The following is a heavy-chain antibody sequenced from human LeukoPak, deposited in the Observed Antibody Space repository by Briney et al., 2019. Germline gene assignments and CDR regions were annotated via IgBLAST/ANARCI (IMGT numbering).Heavy chain of an antibody. D-gene: IGHD6-13*01. J-gene: IGHJ3*02. CDR1: GYSFTSYW. CDR2: IYPGDPGT. V-gene: IGHV5-51*01. CDR3: ARLGYSSSNRDAFDI. Sequence: GESLKISWKGSGYSFTSYWIGWVRQMPGKGLKCMGIIYPGDPGTRYSPSFQGQVTMSAVKFISTAYLQWHSLKASDTAMYYCARLGYSSSNRDAFDIWGQGTMVTVSS.